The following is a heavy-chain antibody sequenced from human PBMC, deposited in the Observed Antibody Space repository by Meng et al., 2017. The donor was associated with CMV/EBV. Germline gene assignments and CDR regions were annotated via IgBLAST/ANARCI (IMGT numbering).Heavy chain of an antibody. CDR2: ISYDGSNK. J-gene: IGHJ4*02. V-gene: IGHV3-30-3*01. CDR3: ARVTASSRTGSYYNGNY. Sequence: GESLKISCAASGFTFSSYAMHWVCQAPGKGLEWVAVISYDGSNKYYADSVKGRFTISRDNSKNTLYLQMNSLRAEDTAVYYCARVTASSRTGSYYNGNYWGQGTLVTVSS. D-gene: IGHD3-10*01. CDR1: GFTFSSYA.